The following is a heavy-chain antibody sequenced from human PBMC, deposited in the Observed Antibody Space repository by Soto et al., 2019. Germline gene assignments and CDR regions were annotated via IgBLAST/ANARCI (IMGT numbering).Heavy chain of an antibody. D-gene: IGHD2-15*01. CDR3: ATGPVAASVTWFDP. CDR2: IYYSGST. J-gene: IGHJ5*02. V-gene: IGHV4-31*03. CDR1: GGSISSGGYY. Sequence: QVQLQESGPGLVKPSQTLSLTCTVSGGSISSGGYYWSWIRQHPGKGLEWIGYIYYSGSTYSNPSLKCRVTISVDTSKNQFSLKLSSVTAADTAVYYCATGPVAASVTWFDPWGQGTLVTVSS.